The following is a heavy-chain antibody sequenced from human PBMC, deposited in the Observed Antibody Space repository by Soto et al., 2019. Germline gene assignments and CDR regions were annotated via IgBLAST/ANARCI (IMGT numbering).Heavy chain of an antibody. CDR1: GFTFSVHG. Sequence: QVQLVESGGGVVQPGRSLRLSCAASGFTFSVHGMHWVRQAPGKGLEWVAVMWYDGTNKYYADSVKGRFTISRDNSKNTLYLKMNSLGADDTAVYYCARDPRGYSYPPDYWGQGTLVTVSS. D-gene: IGHD5-18*01. V-gene: IGHV3-33*01. J-gene: IGHJ4*02. CDR2: MWYDGTNK. CDR3: ARDPRGYSYPPDY.